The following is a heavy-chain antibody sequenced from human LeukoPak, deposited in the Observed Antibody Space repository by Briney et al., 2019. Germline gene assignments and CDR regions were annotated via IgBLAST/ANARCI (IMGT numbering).Heavy chain of an antibody. CDR3: AKVSIAVTTGNPYYYGMDV. CDR2: ISGSGGST. D-gene: IGHD6-19*01. Sequence: GGSLRLSCAASGFTFSIYAMSWVRQAPGKGLEWVSAISGSGGSTYYADSVKGRFTISRDNSKNTLYLQMNSLRAEDTAVYYCAKVSIAVTTGNPYYYGMDVWGQGTTVTVSS. CDR1: GFTFSIYA. J-gene: IGHJ6*02. V-gene: IGHV3-23*01.